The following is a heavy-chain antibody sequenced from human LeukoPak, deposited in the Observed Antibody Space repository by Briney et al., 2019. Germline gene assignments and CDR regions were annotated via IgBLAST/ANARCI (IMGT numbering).Heavy chain of an antibody. CDR2: ISGSGSTI. J-gene: IGHJ4*02. V-gene: IGHV3-48*03. Sequence: PGGSLRLSCAASGFTFSSYEMNWLRQAPGKGLEWVSYISGSGSTIYYADSVKGRFTISRDNAKNSLYLQMNSLRPEDTAVYYCATFGGVDYWGQGTLVTVSS. CDR1: GFTFSSYE. D-gene: IGHD3-16*01. CDR3: ATFGGVDY.